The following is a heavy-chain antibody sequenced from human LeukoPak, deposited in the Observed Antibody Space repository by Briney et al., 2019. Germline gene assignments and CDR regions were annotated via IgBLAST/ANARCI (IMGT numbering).Heavy chain of an antibody. CDR1: GFTFSSYS. J-gene: IGHJ4*02. CDR2: ISSSSHYI. Sequence: KPGRSLRLSCAASGFTFSSYSLNWVRQAPGMGLEWVSSISSSSHYIYYADSVKGRFTVSRDNSQNTIYLHMNSLRAEDTAVYYCTGGTAYSGYGGYWGQGTLVTVSS. CDR3: TGGTAYSGYGGY. V-gene: IGHV3-21*04. D-gene: IGHD6-25*01.